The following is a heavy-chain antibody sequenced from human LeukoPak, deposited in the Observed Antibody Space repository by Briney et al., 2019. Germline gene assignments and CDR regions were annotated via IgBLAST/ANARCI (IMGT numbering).Heavy chain of an antibody. Sequence: GGSLRLSCAASGFTFRSYAMNWVRQAPGKGLEWVSSISGSSDDIYYADSVKGRFTISRDNAKNSVFLQINNLRAEDTAIYYCARRGYHDSGGYDYWGQGALVTVSS. CDR1: GFTFRSYA. CDR3: ARRGYHDSGGYDY. J-gene: IGHJ4*02. CDR2: ISGSSDDI. V-gene: IGHV3-21*06. D-gene: IGHD3-22*01.